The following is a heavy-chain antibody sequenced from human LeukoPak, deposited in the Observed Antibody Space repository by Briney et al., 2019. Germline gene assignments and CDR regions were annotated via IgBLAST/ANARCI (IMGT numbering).Heavy chain of an antibody. Sequence: GGSLRLSCATSGFTFSRAWMHWVRQAPGKGLEWVGRISRQIDGGTTNYAAPVKDRFTISRVDSKNTLYLQMNSLKTEDTAVYYCTTDPYYYDSSGDSKLTPWGQGTLVTVSS. D-gene: IGHD3-22*01. CDR3: TTDPYYYDSSGDSKLTP. V-gene: IGHV3-15*06. CDR2: ISRQIDGGTT. CDR1: GFTFSRAW. J-gene: IGHJ5*02.